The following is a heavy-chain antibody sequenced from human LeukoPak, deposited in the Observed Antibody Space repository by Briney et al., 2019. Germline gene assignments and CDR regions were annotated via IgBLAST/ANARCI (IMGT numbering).Heavy chain of an antibody. CDR1: GCTVSSNY. J-gene: IGHJ3*02. Sequence: GGSLRLSCAASGCTVSSNYMSWVRQAPGKGLEWVSVIYSGGSTYYADSVKGRFTISRDNSKNTLYLQMNSLRAEDTAVYYCARARVVVVPGDDAFDIWGQGTMVTVSS. CDR3: ARARVVVVPGDDAFDI. CDR2: IYSGGST. D-gene: IGHD3-22*01. V-gene: IGHV3-53*01.